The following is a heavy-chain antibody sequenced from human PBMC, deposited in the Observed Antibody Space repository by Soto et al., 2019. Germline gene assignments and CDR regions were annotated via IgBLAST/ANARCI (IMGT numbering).Heavy chain of an antibody. CDR2: IYYSGST. Sequence: SETLSLTCTVSGGSVSSGSYYWSWIRQPPGKGLEWIGYIYYSGSTNYNPSLKSRVTISVDTSKNQFSLKLSSVTAADTAVYYCARDDGYGYGRFDYWGQGTLVTVSS. J-gene: IGHJ4*02. D-gene: IGHD5-18*01. CDR3: ARDDGYGYGRFDY. V-gene: IGHV4-61*01. CDR1: GGSVSSGSYY.